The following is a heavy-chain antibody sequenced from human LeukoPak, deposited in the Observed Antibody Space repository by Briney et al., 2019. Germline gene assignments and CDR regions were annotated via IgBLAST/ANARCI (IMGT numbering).Heavy chain of an antibody. CDR3: AKEGLIAAAGYYFDY. J-gene: IGHJ4*02. Sequence: PGGSLRLSCAASGFTVSSNYMSWVRQAPGKGLEWVSAISGSGGSTYYADSVKGRFTISRDNSKNTLYLQMNSLRAEDTAVYYCAKEGLIAAAGYYFDYWGQGTLVTVSS. D-gene: IGHD6-13*01. CDR2: ISGSGGST. CDR1: GFTVSSNY. V-gene: IGHV3-23*01.